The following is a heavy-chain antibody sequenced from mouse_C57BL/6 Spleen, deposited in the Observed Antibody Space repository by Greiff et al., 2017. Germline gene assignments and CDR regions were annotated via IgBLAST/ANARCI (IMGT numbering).Heavy chain of an antibody. CDR1: GYTFTSYD. J-gene: IGHJ2*01. CDR3: ARKDYGSGY. Sequence: QVQLKESGPELVKPGASVKLSCKASGYTFTSYDINWVKQRPGQGLEWIGRIYPRDGSTKYNEQVKGKATLTVDTSSSTASMELHILTSEDSSVYFCARKDYGSGYWGQVTTLTVSS. CDR2: IYPRDGST. V-gene: IGHV1-85*01. D-gene: IGHD1-1*01.